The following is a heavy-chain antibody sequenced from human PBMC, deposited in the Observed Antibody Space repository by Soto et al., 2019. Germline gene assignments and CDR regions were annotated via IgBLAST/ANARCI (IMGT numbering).Heavy chain of an antibody. CDR3: ARTRVDTAMVTYYYYGMDV. V-gene: IGHV3-30*03. Sequence: PGGSLRLCCAASGFTFSSYGMHWVRQAPGKGLEWVAVISYDGSNKYYADSVKGRFTISRDNSKNTLYLQMNSLRAEDTAVYYCARTRVDTAMVTYYYYGMDVWGQGTTVTVSS. J-gene: IGHJ6*02. CDR1: GFTFSSYG. CDR2: ISYDGSNK. D-gene: IGHD5-18*01.